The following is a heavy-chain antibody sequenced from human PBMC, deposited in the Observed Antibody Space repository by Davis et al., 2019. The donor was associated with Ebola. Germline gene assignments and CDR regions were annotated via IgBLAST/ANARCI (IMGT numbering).Heavy chain of an antibody. J-gene: IGHJ5*02. CDR3: ARDRGFNWFDP. CDR1: GFTFSSYS. CDR2: ISCSSSYI. Sequence: PGGSLRLSCAASGFTFSSYSMNWVRQAPGKGLEWVSSISCSSSYIYYADSVKGRFTISRDNAKNSLYLQMNSLRAEDTAVYYCARDRGFNWFDPWGQGTLVTVSS. V-gene: IGHV3-21*01.